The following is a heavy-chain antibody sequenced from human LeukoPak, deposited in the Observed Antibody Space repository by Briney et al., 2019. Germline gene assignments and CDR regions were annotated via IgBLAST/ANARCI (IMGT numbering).Heavy chain of an antibody. D-gene: IGHD3-9*01. J-gene: IGHJ6*02. CDR3: ARVEVVYDIHYYGMDV. Sequence: SETLSLTCTVSGGSIGRSSYYWGWIRQPPGKGLEWIGSIYFSGTTYYNPSLKSRVTISVDTSKNQFSLKLTSVTAADTAVYYCARVEVVYDIHYYGMDVWGQGTTVTVS. CDR1: GGSIGRSSYY. V-gene: IGHV4-39*07. CDR2: IYFSGTT.